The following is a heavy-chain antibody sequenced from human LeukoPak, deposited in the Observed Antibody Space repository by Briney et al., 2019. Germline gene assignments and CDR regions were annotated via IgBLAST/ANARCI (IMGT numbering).Heavy chain of an antibody. CDR3: GKSAPSGFDP. Sequence: ASVKVSCKASGGTFSSYAISWVRQAPGRSLEWMGRINAGNGDAKYSQNFHDRITITRDTSASTVYMELTSLRSEDTAVYYCGKSAPSGFDPWGQGTLVTVSS. V-gene: IGHV1-3*01. CDR2: INAGNGDA. J-gene: IGHJ5*02. CDR1: GGTFSSYA.